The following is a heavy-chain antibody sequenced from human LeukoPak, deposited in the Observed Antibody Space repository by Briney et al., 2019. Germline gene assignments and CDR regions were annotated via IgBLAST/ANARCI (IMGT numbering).Heavy chain of an antibody. D-gene: IGHD6-13*01. J-gene: IGHJ4*02. CDR3: AKDYSSSSDYFDF. CDR2: ISYDGSNK. CDR1: GVTFSTYG. Sequence: AGSLRLSCAVSGVTFSTYGMHWVRQAPGKGLEWVAFISYDGSNKYYADSVKGRFTISRDNSKNTLYLEMNSLRPEDTALYCCAKDYSSSSDYFDFWGQGTLVTVSS. V-gene: IGHV3-30*18.